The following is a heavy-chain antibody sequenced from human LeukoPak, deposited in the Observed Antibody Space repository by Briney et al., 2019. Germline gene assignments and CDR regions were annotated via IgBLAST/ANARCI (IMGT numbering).Heavy chain of an antibody. CDR3: ARRAVAAPPKYYFDY. CDR2: INAGNGNT. D-gene: IGHD6-19*01. J-gene: IGHJ4*02. CDR1: GYTFTSHA. Sequence: GASVKVSCKASGYTFTSHAMHWVRQAPGQRLEWMGWINAGNGNTKYSQKFQGRVTITRDTSASTAYMELSSLRSEDTAVYYCARRAVAAPPKYYFDYWGQGTLVTVSS. V-gene: IGHV1-3*01.